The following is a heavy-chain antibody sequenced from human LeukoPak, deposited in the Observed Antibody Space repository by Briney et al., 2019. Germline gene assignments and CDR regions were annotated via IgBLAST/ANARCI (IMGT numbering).Heavy chain of an antibody. V-gene: IGHV3-7*01. J-gene: IGHJ3*02. CDR3: ARARSSYGYGDAFDI. CDR1: GFTFSSYA. CDR2: IKQDGSEK. Sequence: GGSLRLSCVVSGFTFSSYAMSWVRQAPGKGLEWVANIKQDGSEKFYVDSVKGRFTISRDSAKNSLYLQMNSLRAEDTAVYYCARARSSYGYGDAFDIWGQGTMVTVSS. D-gene: IGHD5-18*01.